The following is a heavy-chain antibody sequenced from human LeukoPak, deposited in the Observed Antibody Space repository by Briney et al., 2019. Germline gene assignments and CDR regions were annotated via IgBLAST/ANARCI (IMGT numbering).Heavy chain of an antibody. Sequence: SSETLSLTCTVSGGSISSYYWSWIRQPPGKGLEWIGYVYYSGSTNYNPSLKSRVTISVDTSKNQFSLKLSSVTAADTAVYYCARLLIVGATRGAFDIWGQGKMVTVSS. CDR2: VYYSGST. CDR3: ARLLIVGATRGAFDI. V-gene: IGHV4-59*01. J-gene: IGHJ3*02. D-gene: IGHD1-26*01. CDR1: GGSISSYY.